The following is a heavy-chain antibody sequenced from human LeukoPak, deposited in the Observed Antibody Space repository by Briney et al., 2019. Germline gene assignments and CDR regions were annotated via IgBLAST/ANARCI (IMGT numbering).Heavy chain of an antibody. V-gene: IGHV4-34*01. D-gene: IGHD6-19*01. J-gene: IGHJ4*02. CDR1: GGSFSGYY. CDR2: INHSGST. Sequence: SETLSLTCAVYGGSFSGYYWSWIRQPPGKGLEWIGEINHSGSTSYNPSLKSRVTISVDTSKNQFSLKLSSVTAADTAVYYCASPKPSGWYRGGAFDYWGQGTLVTVSS. CDR3: ASPKPSGWYRGGAFDY.